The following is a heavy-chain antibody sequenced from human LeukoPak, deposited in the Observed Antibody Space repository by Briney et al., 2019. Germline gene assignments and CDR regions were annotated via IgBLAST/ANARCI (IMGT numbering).Heavy chain of an antibody. CDR1: GFIFSDYY. J-gene: IGHJ6*03. CDR3: AKDGAYYYGSGSYYKSRYYMDV. V-gene: IGHV3-11*01. Sequence: PGGSLRLSCAASGFIFSDYYMSWIRQAPAKGLEWVSYISSGGSTIYYADSVKGRFTISRDNAKNSLYLQMNSLRAEDTAVYYCAKDGAYYYGSGSYYKSRYYMDVWGKGTTVTVSS. D-gene: IGHD3-10*01. CDR2: ISSGGSTI.